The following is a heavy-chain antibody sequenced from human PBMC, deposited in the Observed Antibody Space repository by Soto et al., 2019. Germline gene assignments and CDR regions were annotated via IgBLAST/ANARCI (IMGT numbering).Heavy chain of an antibody. Sequence: SVXVSFKCSLLTFTISAVHVLRQARGQRLDGIGWIVVGSGNTNYAQKFQERVTITRDMYTSTAYMELSSLRSEDTAVYYCAELWEYCSSNRCYKGIEFDYWGQGTLVTVSS. CDR2: IVVGSGNT. CDR3: AELWEYCSSNRCYKGIEFDY. J-gene: IGHJ4*02. D-gene: IGHD2-2*01. V-gene: IGHV1-58*01. CDR1: LLTFTISA.